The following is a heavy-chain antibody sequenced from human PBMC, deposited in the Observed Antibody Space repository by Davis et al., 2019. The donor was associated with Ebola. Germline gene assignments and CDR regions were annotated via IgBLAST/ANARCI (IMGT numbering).Heavy chain of an antibody. V-gene: IGHV3-23*01. Sequence: GGSLRLSCAASGFIFNNYAMTWVRQAPGRGLELVSTTSSVGSTTSYADYVKGRFTISRDNSKNTLYLQMNSLRAEDTAVYYCARGYGSGSYYYYGMDVWSQGTTVTVSS. D-gene: IGHD3-10*01. J-gene: IGHJ6*02. CDR2: TSSVGSTT. CDR3: ARGYGSGSYYYYGMDV. CDR1: GFIFNNYA.